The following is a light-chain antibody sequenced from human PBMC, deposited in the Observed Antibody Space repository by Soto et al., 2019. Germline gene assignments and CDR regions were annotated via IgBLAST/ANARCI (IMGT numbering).Light chain of an antibody. Sequence: QSALTQPASVSGSPGQSITISCTGTSSDIGAYNYVSWYRQHPGKAPKLMIYEVINRPSGVSNRFSGSKSGNTDSLTISGLQAEDEADYYCSSYTSSSTTPYVFGTGTKVTVL. CDR1: SSDIGAYNY. J-gene: IGLJ1*01. CDR3: SSYTSSSTTPYV. CDR2: EVI. V-gene: IGLV2-14*01.